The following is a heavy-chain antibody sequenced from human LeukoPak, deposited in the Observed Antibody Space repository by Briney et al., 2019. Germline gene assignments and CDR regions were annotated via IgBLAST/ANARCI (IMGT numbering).Heavy chain of an antibody. D-gene: IGHD6-19*01. CDR1: GYSISSGYY. CDR2: IYHSGST. Sequence: PSENLSLTCAVSGYSISSGYYWGWIRQPPGKGLEWIGSIYHSGSTYYNPPLKSRVTISVDTSKNQFSLKLSSVTAADTAVYYCARLAYSSGCRWGQGTLVTVSS. CDR3: ARLAYSSGCR. J-gene: IGHJ4*02. V-gene: IGHV4-38-2*01.